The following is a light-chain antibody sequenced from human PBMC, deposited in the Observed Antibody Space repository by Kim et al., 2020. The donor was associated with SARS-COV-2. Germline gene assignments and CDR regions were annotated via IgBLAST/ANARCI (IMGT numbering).Light chain of an antibody. CDR2: QDS. CDR3: QAWDSSTYF. J-gene: IGLJ1*01. CDR1: KLGDKY. V-gene: IGLV3-1*01. Sequence: VSPGQTASITCSGDKLGDKYACWYQQKPGQSPVLVIYQDSKRPSGIPERFSGSNSGNTATLTISGTQAMDEADYYCQAWDSSTYFFGTGTKVTVL.